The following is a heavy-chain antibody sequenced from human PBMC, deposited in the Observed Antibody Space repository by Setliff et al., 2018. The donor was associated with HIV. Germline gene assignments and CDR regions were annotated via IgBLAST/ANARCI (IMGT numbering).Heavy chain of an antibody. CDR3: ARFRVERRLSNWFDP. Sequence: PSETLSLTCTVSGASITTSSYHWGWIRQPPGKGLEWIGNIHFSGSTYYNPSLKSRVIISVDRPKNQFSLKLSSVTAADTAVYYCARFRVERRLSNWFDPWGQGTLVTVSS. D-gene: IGHD1-1*01. V-gene: IGHV4-39*01. CDR2: IHFSGST. J-gene: IGHJ5*02. CDR1: GASITTSSYH.